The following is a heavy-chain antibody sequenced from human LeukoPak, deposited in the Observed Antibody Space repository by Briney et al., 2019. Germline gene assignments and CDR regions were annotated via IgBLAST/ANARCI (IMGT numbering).Heavy chain of an antibody. V-gene: IGHV3-7*01. J-gene: IGHJ4*02. D-gene: IGHD3-16*01. Sequence: PGGSLRLSCAASGFTFSSYWMTWVRQAPGKGLEWVANITDNGDELNYVDSVEDRFTISRDNAKNSLYLHMTSLRAEDTAVYYCARDLRTFDSWGQGTLVTVSS. CDR3: ARDLRTFDS. CDR1: GFTFSSYW. CDR2: ITDNGDEL.